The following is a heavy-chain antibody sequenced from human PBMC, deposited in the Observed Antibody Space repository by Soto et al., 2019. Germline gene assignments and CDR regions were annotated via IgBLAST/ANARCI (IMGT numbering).Heavy chain of an antibody. V-gene: IGHV3-23*01. CDR3: AKNWDTTGSSSSH. D-gene: IGHD6-6*01. J-gene: IGHJ4*02. Sequence: EVQLLESGGGLVQPGGSLRLSCAASGFTFSTYAMSWVRQAPGKGLEWVSAISGTGGSTYYADSVKGRFTISRDNSKNTLYLQMNSLRAEDTAVYYGAKNWDTTGSSSSHWGQGTLLTVSS. CDR1: GFTFSTYA. CDR2: ISGTGGST.